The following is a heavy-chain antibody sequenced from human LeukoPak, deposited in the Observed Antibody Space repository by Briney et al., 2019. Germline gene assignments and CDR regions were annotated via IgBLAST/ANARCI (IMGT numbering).Heavy chain of an antibody. V-gene: IGHV3-23*01. D-gene: IGHD3-16*02. CDR2: ISGSGGST. CDR1: GFTFSSYA. CDR3: AKERGDYVWGSYRYTAHAFDI. Sequence: PGGSLRLSCAASGFTFSSYAMSWVRQAPGKGLEWVSAISGSGGSTYYADSVKGRFTISRDNSKNTLYLQMNGLRAEDTAVYYCAKERGDYVWGSYRYTAHAFDIWGQGTMVTVSS. J-gene: IGHJ3*02.